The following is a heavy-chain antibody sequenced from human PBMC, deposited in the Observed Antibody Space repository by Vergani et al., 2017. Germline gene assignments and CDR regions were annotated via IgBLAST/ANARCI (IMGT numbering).Heavy chain of an antibody. J-gene: IGHJ5*02. CDR1: GASVNSYY. D-gene: IGHD2-8*01. Sequence: QVKLQESGPGLVKPSETLSLTCTVSGASVNSYYWSWIRKPPGKGLGSIGSIYYSENKFYNPSPESRVTLSIATTKNQFHLKLNSETAADTAVYCCARCFRCEGMVYGGAVASWFVPWLRPTLNAVSS. CDR3: ARCFRCEGMVYGGAVASWFVP. CDR2: IYYSENK. V-gene: IGHV4-59*04.